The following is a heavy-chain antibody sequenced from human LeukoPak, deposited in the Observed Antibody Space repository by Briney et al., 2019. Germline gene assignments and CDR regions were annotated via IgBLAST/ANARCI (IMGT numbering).Heavy chain of an antibody. V-gene: IGHV3-23*01. CDR1: GFTFSGYA. Sequence: GGSLRLSCAASGFTFSGYAMSWVRQAPGKGLEWVSAISGSGGSTYYADSVKGRFTISRDNSKYTLYLQMNSLRAEDTAVYYCAKDSRNYDSSGTMFDYWGQGTLVTVSS. J-gene: IGHJ4*02. CDR3: AKDSRNYDSSGTMFDY. CDR2: ISGSGGST. D-gene: IGHD3-22*01.